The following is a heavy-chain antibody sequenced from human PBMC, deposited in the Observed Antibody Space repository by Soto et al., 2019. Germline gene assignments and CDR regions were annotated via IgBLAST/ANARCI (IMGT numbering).Heavy chain of an antibody. V-gene: IGHV3-30*18. CDR1: GFTFSSYG. D-gene: IGHD6-13*01. J-gene: IGHJ4*02. CDR2: ISYDGSNK. CDR3: AKDLAEDDY. Sequence: GGSLRLSCAASGFTFSSYGMHWVRQAPGKGLEWVAVISYDGSNKYYADSVKGRFTISRDNSKNTLYLQMNSLRAEDTAVYYCAKDLAEDDYWGQGTLVTVYS.